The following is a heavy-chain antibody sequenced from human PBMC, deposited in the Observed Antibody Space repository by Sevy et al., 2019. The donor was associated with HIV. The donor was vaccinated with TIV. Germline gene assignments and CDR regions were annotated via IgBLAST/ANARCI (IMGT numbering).Heavy chain of an antibody. CDR3: VKDYMFAADWAPDS. D-gene: IGHD3-10*02. CDR1: GFTFNNYA. J-gene: IGHJ4*02. V-gene: IGHV3-23*01. Sequence: GGSLRLSCAASGFTFNNYAMSWVRQPPGKGLEWVSGLIENGVDTYYSDSVRGRFTISRDNSKNTLYLQMNSLRAEETAIYYCVKDYMFAADWAPDSWGQGTLVTVSS. CDR2: LIENGVDT.